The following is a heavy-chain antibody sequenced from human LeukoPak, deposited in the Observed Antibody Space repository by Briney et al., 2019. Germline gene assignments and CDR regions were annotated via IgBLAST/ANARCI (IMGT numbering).Heavy chain of an antibody. CDR1: GFTFSDHY. D-gene: IGHD2-21*01. Sequence: GGSLRLSCAASGFTFSDHYMDWVRQAPGKGLEWVGRTRNKANSYTTEYAASVKGRFTISRDDSKNSLYLQMNSLKTEDTAVYYCAREVISPSDAFDIWGQGTTVTVSS. J-gene: IGHJ3*02. CDR2: TRNKANSYTT. CDR3: AREVISPSDAFDI. V-gene: IGHV3-72*01.